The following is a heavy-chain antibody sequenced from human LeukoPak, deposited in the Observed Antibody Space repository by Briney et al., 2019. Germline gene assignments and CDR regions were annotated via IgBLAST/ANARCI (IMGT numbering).Heavy chain of an antibody. CDR2: ISDDKTYK. CDR3: AKDARRYDFWSGLDY. J-gene: IGHJ4*02. Sequence: PGGSLRLPCAASGFTFSNYYMNWVRQAPGKGLEWVTAISDDKTYKFYADPVKGRFTISRDNSKKTLYLQMNRLRAADTASYYSAKDARRYDFWSGLDYWGQGTLVTVSS. D-gene: IGHD3-3*01. V-gene: IGHV3-30*18. CDR1: GFTFSNYY.